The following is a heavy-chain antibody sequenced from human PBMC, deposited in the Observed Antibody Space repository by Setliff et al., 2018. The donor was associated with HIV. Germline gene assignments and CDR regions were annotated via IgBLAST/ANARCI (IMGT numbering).Heavy chain of an antibody. Sequence: GGSLRLSCEASESTFYAMHWVRQAPGKGMEWWAVISYDGTSKYYADSVKGRFTISRDNPKRTQYLQMNSLRTEDTALYYCARAQSTGYLYFDSWGQGTLVTVSS. CDR2: ISYDGTSK. CDR3: ARAQSTGYLYFDS. CDR1: ESTFYA. J-gene: IGHJ4*02. V-gene: IGHV3-30*04. D-gene: IGHD3-22*01.